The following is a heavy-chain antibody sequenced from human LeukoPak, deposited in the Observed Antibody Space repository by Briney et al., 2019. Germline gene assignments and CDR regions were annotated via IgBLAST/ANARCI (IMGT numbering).Heavy chain of an antibody. CDR3: ARDSEYQMFDY. D-gene: IGHD2-2*01. V-gene: IGHV3-20*04. Sequence: GGSLRPSCAASGFTFDDYGMSWVRQAPGKGLEWVSGINWNGGSTGYADSVKGRFTISRDNAKNSLYLQMNSLRAEDTALYYCARDSEYQMFDYWGQGTLVTVSS. CDR1: GFTFDDYG. CDR2: INWNGGST. J-gene: IGHJ4*02.